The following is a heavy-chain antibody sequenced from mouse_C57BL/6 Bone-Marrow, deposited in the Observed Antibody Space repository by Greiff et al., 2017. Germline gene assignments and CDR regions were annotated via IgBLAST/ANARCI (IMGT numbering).Heavy chain of an antibody. CDR1: GYTFTSYR. CDR3: ARSSYDYYAMDY. D-gene: IGHD1-1*01. J-gene: IGHJ4*01. CDR2: IDPSDSYT. V-gene: IGHV1-69*01. Sequence: VKLQQPGAELVMPGASVKLSCKASGYTFTSYRMHWVKQRPGQGLEWLGEIDPSDSYTNYNQKFKSKSTLTVDKSSSTAYMQLSSLTSEDAAVYYCARSSYDYYAMDYWGQGTSVTVSS.